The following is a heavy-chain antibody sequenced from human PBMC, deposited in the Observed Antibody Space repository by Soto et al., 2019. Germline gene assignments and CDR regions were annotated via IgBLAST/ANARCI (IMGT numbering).Heavy chain of an antibody. V-gene: IGHV3-74*01. CDR3: ARGPEGYYDFWSGPPKNYYGMDV. CDR2: INSDGSST. D-gene: IGHD3-3*01. CDR1: GFTFSSYW. J-gene: IGHJ6*02. Sequence: PGGSLRLSCAASGFTFSSYWRHWVRQAPGKGLVWVSRINSDGSSTSYADSVKGRFTISRDNAKNTLYLQMNSLRAEDTTVYYCARGPEGYYDFWSGPPKNYYGMDVWGQGTTVTSP.